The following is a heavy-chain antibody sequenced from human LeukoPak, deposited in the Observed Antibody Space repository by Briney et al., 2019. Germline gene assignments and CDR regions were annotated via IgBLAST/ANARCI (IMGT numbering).Heavy chain of an antibody. V-gene: IGHV3-30*02. CDR2: IRYDGSNK. D-gene: IGHD6-13*01. CDR3: ASADWGSSWYQFYYFDY. CDR1: GFTFSSYG. Sequence: GGSLRLSCAASGFTFSSYGMHWVRQAPGKGLEWVAFIRYDGSNKYYADSVEGRFTISRDNSKHTLYLQMNSLRAEDTAVYYCASADWGSSWYQFYYFDYWGQGTLVTVSS. J-gene: IGHJ4*02.